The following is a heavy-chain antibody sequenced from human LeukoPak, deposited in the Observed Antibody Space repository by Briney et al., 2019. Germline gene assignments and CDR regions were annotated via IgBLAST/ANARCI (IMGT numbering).Heavy chain of an antibody. J-gene: IGHJ4*02. D-gene: IGHD6-19*01. CDR3: ARGLPLSSIAVPFDY. CDR2: ISSSSSYI. Sequence: PGGSLRLSCAASGFTFSSYSMNWVRQAPGKGLEWVSSISSSSSYIYYADSVKGRFTISRDNAKNSLYLQMNSLRAEDTAVYYCARGLPLSSIAVPFDYWGQRTLVTVSS. CDR1: GFTFSSYS. V-gene: IGHV3-21*01.